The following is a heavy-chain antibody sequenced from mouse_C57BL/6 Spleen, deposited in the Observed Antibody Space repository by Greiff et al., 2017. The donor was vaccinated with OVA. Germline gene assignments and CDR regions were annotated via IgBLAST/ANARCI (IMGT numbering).Heavy chain of an antibody. J-gene: IGHJ4*01. CDR3: ARRYGNYDYAMDY. CDR2: IYPGDGDT. V-gene: IGHV1-80*01. Sequence: VQVVESGAELVKPGASVKISCKASGYAFSSYWMNWVKQRPGKGLEWIGQIYPGDGDTNYNGKFKGKATLTADKSSSTAYMQLSSLTSEDSAVYFCARRYGNYDYAMDYWGQGTSVTVSS. D-gene: IGHD2-1*01. CDR1: GYAFSSYW.